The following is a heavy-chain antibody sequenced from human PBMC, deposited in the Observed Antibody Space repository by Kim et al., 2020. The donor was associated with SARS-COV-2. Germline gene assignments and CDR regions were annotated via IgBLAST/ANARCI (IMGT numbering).Heavy chain of an antibody. CDR2: INTNTGNP. V-gene: IGHV7-4-1*02. CDR1: GYTFTSYA. Sequence: ASVKVSCKASGYTFTSYAMNWVRQAPGQGLEWMGWINTNTGNPTYAQGFTGRFVFSLDTSVSTAYLQISSLKAEDTAVYYCARDGAAAGTVGYYYYGMDVWGQGTTVTVSS. J-gene: IGHJ6*02. D-gene: IGHD6-13*01. CDR3: ARDGAAAGTVGYYYYGMDV.